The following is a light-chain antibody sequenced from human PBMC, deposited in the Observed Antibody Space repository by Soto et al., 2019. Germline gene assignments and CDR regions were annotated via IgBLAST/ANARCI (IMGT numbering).Light chain of an antibody. V-gene: IGLV1-40*01. CDR1: SSNIGAGYD. J-gene: IGLJ2*01. Sequence: QSVLTQQPSVSGAPGQRVTISCTGSSSNIGAGYDVHWYQQLPGTAPKFLIYGNTNRPSGVPDRFSGSKSGTSASLAITGLQAEDEADYYCQSYDSSLSGVVFGVGTKLTVL. CDR2: GNT. CDR3: QSYDSSLSGVV.